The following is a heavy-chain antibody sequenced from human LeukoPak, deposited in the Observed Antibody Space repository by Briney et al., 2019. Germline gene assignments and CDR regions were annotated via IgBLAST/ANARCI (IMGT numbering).Heavy chain of an antibody. V-gene: IGHV3-9*01. Sequence: PGRSLRLSCAASGFTFDDYAMHWVRQAPGKGLEWVSGISWNSGSIGYADSMKGRFTISRDNAKNSLYLQMNSLRVEDTALYYCVKDMYSGFDSSGYYDYWGQGALVTVSS. CDR1: GFTFDDYA. J-gene: IGHJ4*02. D-gene: IGHD3-22*01. CDR3: VKDMYSGFDSSGYYDY. CDR2: ISWNSGSI.